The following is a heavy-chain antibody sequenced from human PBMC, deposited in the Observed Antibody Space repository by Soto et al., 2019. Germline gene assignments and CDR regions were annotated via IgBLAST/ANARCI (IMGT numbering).Heavy chain of an antibody. CDR1: GFTFSSYS. V-gene: IGHV3-48*01. CDR2: ISSSSSTI. J-gene: IGHJ4*02. Sequence: EVQLVESGGGLVQPGGSLRLSCAASGFTFSSYSMNWVRQAPGKGLEWVSYISSSSSTIYYADSVKGRFTISRDNAKNSLYLQMNSLRAEDTAVYYCAREPMSDIVVVVDIWWGQGTLVTVSS. D-gene: IGHD2-15*01. CDR3: AREPMSDIVVVVDIW.